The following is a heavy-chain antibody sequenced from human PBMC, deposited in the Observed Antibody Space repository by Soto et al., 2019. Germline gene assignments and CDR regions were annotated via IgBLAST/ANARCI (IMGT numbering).Heavy chain of an antibody. J-gene: IGHJ4*02. CDR1: GGAISSGGYH. Sequence: PSETLSLTCNVSGGAISSGGYHWSWIRQYPGKGLEWIGHTFHSGSTNYNPSLQSRLTISVDTSKNQFSLHLISVTAADTAVYFCARGGVGKRHCDSWSQGTRVTVSS. CDR3: ARGGVGKRHCDS. V-gene: IGHV4-31*03. D-gene: IGHD3-10*01. CDR2: TFHSGST.